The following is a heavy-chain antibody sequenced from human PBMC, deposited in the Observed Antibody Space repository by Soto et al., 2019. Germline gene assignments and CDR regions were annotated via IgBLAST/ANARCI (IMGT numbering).Heavy chain of an antibody. V-gene: IGHV3-21*01. CDR2: ISSSSSYI. J-gene: IGHJ3*02. CDR3: ARPTRTADAFDI. Sequence: GGALSLSCAASGFTFSSYSMNWVRHAPGKGREWVSSISSSSSYIYYADSVKGRFTISRDNAKNSLYLQMNSLRAEDTAVYYCARPTRTADAFDIWGQGTMVTVSS. D-gene: IGHD5-18*01. CDR1: GFTFSSYS.